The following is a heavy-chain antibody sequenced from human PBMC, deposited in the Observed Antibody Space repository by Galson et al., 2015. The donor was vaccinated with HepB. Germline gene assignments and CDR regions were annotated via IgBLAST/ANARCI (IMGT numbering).Heavy chain of an antibody. CDR1: GFTFSNYS. Sequence: SLRLSCAASGFTFSNYSMNWVRQAPGKGLEWVSSISSSGTYIYYADSVKGRFTISRDNAKNSLYLQMSSLRAEDTAVYYCARDSGSYYAEYFHHWGQGTLVTVSS. V-gene: IGHV3-21*01. J-gene: IGHJ1*01. D-gene: IGHD1-26*01. CDR3: ARDSGSYYAEYFHH. CDR2: ISSSGTYI.